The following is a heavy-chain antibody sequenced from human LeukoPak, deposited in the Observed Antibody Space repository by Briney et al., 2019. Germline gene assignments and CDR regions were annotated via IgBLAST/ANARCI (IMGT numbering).Heavy chain of an antibody. Sequence: SETLSLTCAVYGGSFSGYYWSWIRQPPGKGLAWIGEINHSGSTNYNPSLKRRVTISVDTSKNQFSLKLSSVTAADTAVYYCARVLRGYCSSTSCYRSRYYYYGMDVWGQGTTVTVSS. V-gene: IGHV4-34*01. CDR3: ARVLRGYCSSTSCYRSRYYYYGMDV. CDR1: GGSFSGYY. CDR2: INHSGST. J-gene: IGHJ6*02. D-gene: IGHD2-2*02.